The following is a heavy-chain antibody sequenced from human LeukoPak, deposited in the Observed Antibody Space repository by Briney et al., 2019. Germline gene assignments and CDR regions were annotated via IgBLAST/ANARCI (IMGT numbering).Heavy chain of an antibody. CDR1: GGSISSSSYY. CDR3: ARIRVAYYDFWSGYYFTYLYYFDY. CDR2: IYYSGST. V-gene: IGHV4-39*01. D-gene: IGHD3-3*01. J-gene: IGHJ4*02. Sequence: SETLSLTCTVSGGSISSSSYYWGWIRQPPGKGLEWIGSIYYSGSTYYNPSLKSRVTISVDTSKNQFSLKLSSVTAADTAVYYCARIRVAYYDFWSGYYFTYLYYFDYWGQGTLVTVSS.